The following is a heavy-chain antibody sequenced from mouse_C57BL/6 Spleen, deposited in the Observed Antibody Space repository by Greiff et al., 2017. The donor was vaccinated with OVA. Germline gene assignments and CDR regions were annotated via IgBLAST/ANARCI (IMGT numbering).Heavy chain of an antibody. D-gene: IGHD2-1*01. CDR1: GYTFTDYY. Sequence: EVQLQQSGPELVKPGASVKISCKASGYTFTDYYMNWVKQSHGKSLEWIGDINPNNGGTSYNQKFKGKATLTVDKSSSTAYMELRSLTSEDSAVYYCARGGNLENFDYWGQGTTLTVSS. V-gene: IGHV1-26*01. J-gene: IGHJ2*01. CDR2: INPNNGGT. CDR3: ARGGNLENFDY.